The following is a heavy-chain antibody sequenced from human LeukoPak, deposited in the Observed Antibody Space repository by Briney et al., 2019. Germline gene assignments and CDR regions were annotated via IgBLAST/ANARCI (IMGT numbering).Heavy chain of an antibody. CDR3: ASEGRITKVRGVIMGVQH. Sequence: PSQTLSLTCTVSVGSICSGDYYGSWIRQPRGKGLGWNGYIFYGGSPYYNPSLKSRVTISVDTSKNQFSLKLSSVTTADTAVYYGASEGRITKVRGVIMGVQHWGQGTLVTVSS. J-gene: IGHJ1*01. V-gene: IGHV4-30-4*01. CDR2: IFYGGSP. D-gene: IGHD3-10*01. CDR1: VGSICSGDYY.